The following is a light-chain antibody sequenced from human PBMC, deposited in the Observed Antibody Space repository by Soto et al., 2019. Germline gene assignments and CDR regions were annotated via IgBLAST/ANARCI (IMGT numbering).Light chain of an antibody. CDR2: GAS. Sequence: TVLTNSPGTLSLAPGERTTLSSRSIQSVSSYLAWYQQTPGQAPRLLIYGASSRATGIPDRFSGSGSGTDFTLTFSRLEPEASAVYYCQQYGSGSPPWTLGQGTKVDIK. J-gene: IGKJ1*01. V-gene: IGKV3-20*01. CDR3: QQYGSGSPPWT. CDR1: QSVSSY.